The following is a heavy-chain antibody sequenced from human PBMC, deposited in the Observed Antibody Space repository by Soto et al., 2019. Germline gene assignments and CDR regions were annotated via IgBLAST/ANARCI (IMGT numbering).Heavy chain of an antibody. CDR3: AADDCSGGSCYFLPGIDY. CDR2: IVVGSGNT. J-gene: IGHJ4*02. CDR1: GFTFTSSA. Sequence: SVKVSCKASGFTFTSSAVRWVRQARGQRLERIGWIVVGSGNTNYAQKFQERVTITRDMSTSTAYMELSSLRSEDTAVYYCAADDCSGGSCYFLPGIDYWGQGTLVTVSS. V-gene: IGHV1-58*01. D-gene: IGHD2-15*01.